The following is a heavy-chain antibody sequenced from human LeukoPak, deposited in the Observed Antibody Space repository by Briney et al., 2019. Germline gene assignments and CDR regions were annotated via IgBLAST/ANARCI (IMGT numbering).Heavy chain of an antibody. CDR1: GYTFTSYY. V-gene: IGHV1-46*01. Sequence: ASVKVSCKASGYTFTSYYMHWVRQAPGQGLEWMGIINPSGGSTSYAQKFQGRVTMTRDMSTSTVYMELSSLRSDDTAVCYCARDWWPRLGLWFGELLYDSDNWFDPWGQGTLVTVSS. CDR2: INPSGGST. D-gene: IGHD3-10*01. J-gene: IGHJ5*02. CDR3: ARDWWPRLGLWFGELLYDSDNWFDP.